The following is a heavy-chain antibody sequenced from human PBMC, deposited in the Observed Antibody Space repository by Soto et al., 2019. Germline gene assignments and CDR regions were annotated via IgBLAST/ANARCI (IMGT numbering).Heavy chain of an antibody. Sequence: HPGGSLRLSCAASGFTVSSNYMSWVRQAPGKGLEWVSVIYSGGSTYYADSVKGRFTISRDNSKNTLYLQMNSLRAEDTAVYYCARSDPERITMIVVAGPGAFDIWGQGTMVTVSS. D-gene: IGHD3-22*01. CDR3: ARSDPERITMIVVAGPGAFDI. J-gene: IGHJ3*02. V-gene: IGHV3-53*01. CDR1: GFTVSSNY. CDR2: IYSGGST.